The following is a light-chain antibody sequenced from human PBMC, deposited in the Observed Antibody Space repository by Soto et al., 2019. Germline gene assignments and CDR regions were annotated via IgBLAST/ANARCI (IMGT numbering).Light chain of an antibody. CDR3: QQFNSYPCT. CDR2: EAS. J-gene: IGKJ1*01. Sequence: DIQMTQSSSTLSASVGDRVTITCRASQSISSWLAWYQQKPGKAPKLLIYEASSLQSGVPSRFSGSGSGTEFTLTISSLQPDDFATYYCQQFNSYPCTFGQGTKVEIK. V-gene: IGKV1-5*03. CDR1: QSISSW.